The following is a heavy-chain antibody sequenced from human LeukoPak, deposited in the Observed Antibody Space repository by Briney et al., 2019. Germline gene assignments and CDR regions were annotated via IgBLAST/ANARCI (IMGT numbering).Heavy chain of an antibody. CDR3: ATGAPQMLNPKLTGDLSNLYYFDY. V-gene: IGHV1-8*01. D-gene: IGHD7-27*01. J-gene: IGHJ4*02. Sequence: GASVKVSCKTSGYTFTNYDINWVRQATGQGLEWMGWMTPNSGNTGYAQKFQGRVTMTRSTSISTAYMELSSLRPEDTAVYYCATGAPQMLNPKLTGDLSNLYYFDYWGQGTLVTVSS. CDR2: MTPNSGNT. CDR1: GYTFTNYD.